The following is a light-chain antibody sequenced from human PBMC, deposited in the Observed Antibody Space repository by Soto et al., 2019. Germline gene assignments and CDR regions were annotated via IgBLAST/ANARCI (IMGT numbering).Light chain of an antibody. J-gene: IGLJ2*01. CDR1: SSDVGAYNY. Sequence: QSALTQPASVSESPGQSIIISCTGTSSDVGAYNYVSWYRQHPGKAPKLMIYDVSNRPSGVSNRFSGSKSGNTASLTISGLQAEDEADYYCSSYTSSSTVVFGGGTKLTVL. V-gene: IGLV2-14*01. CDR2: DVS. CDR3: SSYTSSSTVV.